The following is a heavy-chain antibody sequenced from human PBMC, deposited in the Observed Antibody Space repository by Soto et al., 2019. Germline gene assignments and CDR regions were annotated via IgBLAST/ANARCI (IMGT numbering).Heavy chain of an antibody. J-gene: IGHJ6*02. V-gene: IGHV4-30-4*01. D-gene: IGHD5-18*01. CDR1: GGSISSGDYY. CDR2: IYYSGST. CDR3: ARLNVDTAMARVRYYYYGMDV. Sequence: SETLSLTCTVSGGSISSGDYYWSWIRQPPGKGLEWIGYIYYSGSTYYNPSLKSRVTISVDTSKNQFSLKLSSVTAADTAVYYCARLNVDTAMARVRYYYYGMDVWGQGTTVTSP.